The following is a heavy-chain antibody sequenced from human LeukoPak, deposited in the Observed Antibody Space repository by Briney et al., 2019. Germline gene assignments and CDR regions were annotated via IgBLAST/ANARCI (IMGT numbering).Heavy chain of an antibody. CDR3: ARGKGSGWTFDY. J-gene: IGHJ4*02. D-gene: IGHD6-19*01. CDR2: INHSGST. CDR1: GGSFSGYY. V-gene: IGHV4-34*01. Sequence: SETLSLTCAVSGGSFSGYYWTCIRQPPGKGLEWIGEINHSGSTNYNPSLKSRVTISVDTSKNQFSLKLSSVTAADTAVYYCARGKGSGWTFDYWGQGTLVTVSS.